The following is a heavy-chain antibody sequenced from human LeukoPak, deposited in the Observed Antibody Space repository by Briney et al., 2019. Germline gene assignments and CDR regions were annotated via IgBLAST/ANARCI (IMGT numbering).Heavy chain of an antibody. CDR2: ISGSGGST. CDR1: GFTFSNYA. J-gene: IGHJ4*02. D-gene: IGHD3-10*01. CDR3: AKGRDYYGSGPTGYDY. Sequence: SGGSLRLSCAASGFTFSNYAMSWVRQAPGKGLEWVSVISGSGGSTYYADSVKGRFTISRDYSKNTLYLQMNSLRAEDTAVYYCAKGRDYYGSGPTGYDYWGQGTLVTVSS. V-gene: IGHV3-23*01.